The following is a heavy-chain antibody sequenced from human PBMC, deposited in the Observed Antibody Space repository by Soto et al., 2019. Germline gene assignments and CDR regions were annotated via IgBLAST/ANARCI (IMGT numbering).Heavy chain of an antibody. Sequence: ASETLSLTCTVSGGSISSNDYYWNSIRQAPGKGPEWIAYIFYSGSTNYNPSLKSRVTISVDTSKNQFSLKLSSVTAADTAVYYCARDRAVAERGDYYYGMDVWGQGTTVTVSS. CDR3: ARDRAVAERGDYYYGMDV. D-gene: IGHD6-19*01. CDR2: IFYSGST. J-gene: IGHJ6*02. CDR1: GGSISSNDYY. V-gene: IGHV4-61*08.